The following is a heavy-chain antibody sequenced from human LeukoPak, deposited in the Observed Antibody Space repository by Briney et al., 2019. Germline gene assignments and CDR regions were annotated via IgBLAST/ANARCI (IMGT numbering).Heavy chain of an antibody. Sequence: SVKVSCKASGGTFSSYAISWVRQAPGQGLEWMGGITPIFGTANYAQKFQGRVTITTDESTSTAYMELSSLRSEDTAVYYCARVGELGLMGYLDLWGRGTLVTVYS. D-gene: IGHD7-27*01. CDR1: GGTFSSYA. J-gene: IGHJ2*01. V-gene: IGHV1-69*05. CDR2: ITPIFGTA. CDR3: ARVGELGLMGYLDL.